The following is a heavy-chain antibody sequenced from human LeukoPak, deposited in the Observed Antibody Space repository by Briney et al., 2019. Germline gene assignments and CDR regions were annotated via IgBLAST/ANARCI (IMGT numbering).Heavy chain of an antibody. CDR1: GFTFSSYS. J-gene: IGHJ6*02. CDR3: ARDLGPGLVFGTYGMDV. CDR2: ISSSSSYI. V-gene: IGHV3-21*01. D-gene: IGHD3-9*01. Sequence: PGGSLRLSCAASGFTFSSYSMNWVRQAPGKGLEWVSSISSSSSYIYYADSVKGRFTISRDNAKNSLYLQMNSLRAEDTAVYYCARDLGPGLVFGTYGMDVWGQGTTVTVSS.